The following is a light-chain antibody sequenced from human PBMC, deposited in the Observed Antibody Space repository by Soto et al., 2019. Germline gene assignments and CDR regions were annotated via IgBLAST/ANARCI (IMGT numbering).Light chain of an antibody. CDR1: SSDVGGYNY. J-gene: IGLJ3*02. Sequence: QSVLTQPPSVSGSPGQSVTISCTGTSSDVGGYNYVSWYQQHPGKAPKLMIYEVSKRPSGVPDRFSGSKSGNTASLTVSGLQAEDEADYYCRSYVGSNNWVFGGGTKLTVL. V-gene: IGLV2-8*01. CDR2: EVS. CDR3: RSYVGSNNWV.